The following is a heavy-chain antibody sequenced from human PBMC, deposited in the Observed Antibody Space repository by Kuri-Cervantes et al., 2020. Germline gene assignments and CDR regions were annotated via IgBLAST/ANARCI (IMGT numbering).Heavy chain of an antibody. CDR3: ARDTRRHGRHPPFNYDFWSGRRFDP. J-gene: IGHJ5*02. D-gene: IGHD3-3*01. CDR2: IWYAGSNK. Sequence: GESLKISCAASGFSFSSYCMHWVRQAPGKGLEWVSVIWYAGSNKYYADSVKGRFTISRDNSKNTLYLQMNSLRAEDTAVYYCARDTRRHGRHPPFNYDFWSGRRFDPWGQGTLVTVSS. CDR1: GFSFSSYC. V-gene: IGHV3-33*01.